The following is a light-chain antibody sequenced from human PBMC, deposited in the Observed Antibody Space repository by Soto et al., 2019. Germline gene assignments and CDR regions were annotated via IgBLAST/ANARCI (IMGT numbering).Light chain of an antibody. V-gene: IGKV3-15*01. Sequence: EIVMTQSPATLSVSLGETATLSCRTSQSVSSNLAWYQQKPGQAPRLLIYGASTGATGIPARFSGGGSGTEFTLTISSLQSEDFAVYYCQQYNNWPYTFGRGTKLEIK. J-gene: IGKJ2*01. CDR2: GAS. CDR3: QQYNNWPYT. CDR1: QSVSSN.